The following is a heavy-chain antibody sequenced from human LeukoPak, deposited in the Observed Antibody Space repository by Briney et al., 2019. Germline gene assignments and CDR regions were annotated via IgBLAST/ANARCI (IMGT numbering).Heavy chain of an antibody. CDR3: ARRELSSGYYFDY. J-gene: IGHJ4*02. CDR2: IDPGDSYT. D-gene: IGHD3-16*02. Sequence: GAYLKISCKGSGSNFPTYWISSVRQLPGKGLERMGRIDPGDSYTNYTTSFQGHVTFSTDKSISTAYLQWSILKASDTGIYYCARRELSSGYYFDYWGQGTLVTVSA. V-gene: IGHV5-10-1*01. CDR1: GSNFPTYW.